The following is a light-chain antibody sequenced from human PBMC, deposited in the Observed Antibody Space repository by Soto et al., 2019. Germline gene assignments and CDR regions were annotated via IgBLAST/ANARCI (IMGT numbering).Light chain of an antibody. J-gene: IGKJ1*01. CDR1: QSISSW. V-gene: IGKV1-5*01. CDR2: DAS. Sequence: IQMTQSPSTLSASVGDRVTITCRASQSISSWLAWYQQKPGKAPKLLIYDASSLESGVPSRFSGSGSGTEFTLTISSLQPDDVATYYCQQYNSYQWTFGQGTKVEIK. CDR3: QQYNSYQWT.